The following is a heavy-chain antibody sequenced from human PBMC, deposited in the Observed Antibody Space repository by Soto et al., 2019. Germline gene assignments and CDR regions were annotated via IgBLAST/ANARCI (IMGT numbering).Heavy chain of an antibody. CDR1: GGSLTSDDYY. Sequence: SETLSLTCTVSGGSLTSDDYYWGWIRQRPGKGLEWLGYVSQSGTAYYSPSLKSRVSISVDTSKKQFSLQLTSVTAADTAVYYCARGVDWKYPRGRPFFDTWGQGTLVTVSS. CDR3: ARGVDWKYPRGRPFFDT. J-gene: IGHJ4*02. V-gene: IGHV4-31*03. D-gene: IGHD1-1*01. CDR2: VSQSGTA.